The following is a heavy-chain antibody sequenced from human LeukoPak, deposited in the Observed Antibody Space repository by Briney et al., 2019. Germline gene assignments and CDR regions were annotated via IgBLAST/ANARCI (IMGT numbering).Heavy chain of an antibody. J-gene: IGHJ4*02. CDR1: GFTFSDYY. Sequence: GGSLRLSCAASGFTFSDYYMSWIRQAPGKGLEWVSVIYSGGSTYYADSVKGRFTISRDNSKNTLYLQMNSLRAEDTAVYYCARGGSGWYGVDYWGQGTFVTVSS. D-gene: IGHD6-19*01. V-gene: IGHV3-53*01. CDR2: IYSGGST. CDR3: ARGGSGWYGVDY.